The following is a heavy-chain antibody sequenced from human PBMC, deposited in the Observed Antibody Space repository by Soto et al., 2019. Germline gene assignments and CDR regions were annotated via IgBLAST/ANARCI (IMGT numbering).Heavy chain of an antibody. V-gene: IGHV3-23*01. CDR3: ARTRTAFYRYYFDS. CDR2: ISGSGGAT. Sequence: PWWSLRLSCSTSVFTFKDCAISWFRQAPGKGLEWVSGISGSGGATYYTDSVEGRFTISKDFSKNTVSLQMTGLRVDDTAVYYCARTRTAFYRYYFDSWGQGALVTVSS. CDR1: VFTFKDCA. J-gene: IGHJ4*02. D-gene: IGHD2-21*02.